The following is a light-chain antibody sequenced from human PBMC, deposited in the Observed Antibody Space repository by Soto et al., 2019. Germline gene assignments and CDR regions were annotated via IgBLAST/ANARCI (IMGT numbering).Light chain of an antibody. V-gene: IGKV1-39*01. Sequence: DIQMTQSPSSLSASVGERVTITCRASQSISSYLNWYQQKPGKAPKVLIYAASSLQSGVPSRFSGSGSGTAFTLTTIRLEPKDFAPYYCQQSYSTPRTFGQGTKVDIK. CDR1: QSISSY. J-gene: IGKJ1*01. CDR3: QQSYSTPRT. CDR2: AAS.